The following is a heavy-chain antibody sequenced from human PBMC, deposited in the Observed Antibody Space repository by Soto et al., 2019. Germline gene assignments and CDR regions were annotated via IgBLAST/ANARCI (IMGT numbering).Heavy chain of an antibody. D-gene: IGHD6-19*01. CDR1: GFTFSSYW. CDR3: AGGTGLLIDK. V-gene: IGHV3-7*01. CDR2: IKKDGSDK. Sequence: EVRLVESGGGLVQSGGSLRLSCAASGFTFSSYWMNWVRQAPGKGPEWVANIKKDGSDKYYVDSVKGRFTISRDNAKNSVYLKMNSLRAEETAVYYCAGGTGLLIDKWGQGNLVTVSS. J-gene: IGHJ4*02.